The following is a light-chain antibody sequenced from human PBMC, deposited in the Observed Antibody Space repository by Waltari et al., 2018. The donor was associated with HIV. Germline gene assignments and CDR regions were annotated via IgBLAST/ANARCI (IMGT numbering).Light chain of an antibody. CDR1: QGVRQY. CDR3: QTYNGPPFA. V-gene: IGKV1-27*01. Sequence: DIQMTQSPSSLSASVGDRVTITCRASQGVRQYVAWYHQRPGEAPKVVIYVATNLQAGVEPRFSASGSGTDFSLTISSLRAEDLGIYYCQTYNGPPFAFGGGTKV. CDR2: VAT. J-gene: IGKJ4*01.